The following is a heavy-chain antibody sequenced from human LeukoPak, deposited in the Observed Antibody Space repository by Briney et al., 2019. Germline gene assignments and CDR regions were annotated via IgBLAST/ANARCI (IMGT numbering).Heavy chain of an antibody. CDR2: ISSSSSTI. Sequence: GGSLRLSCAASGFTFSSYSMNWVRQAPGKGLEGVSYISSSSSTIYYADSVKGRFTISRDNAKNSLYLQMNSLRAEDTAVYYCARTQEPGYFDYWGQGTLVTVSS. CDR1: GFTFSSYS. J-gene: IGHJ4*02. CDR3: ARTQEPGYFDY. D-gene: IGHD1-14*01. V-gene: IGHV3-48*01.